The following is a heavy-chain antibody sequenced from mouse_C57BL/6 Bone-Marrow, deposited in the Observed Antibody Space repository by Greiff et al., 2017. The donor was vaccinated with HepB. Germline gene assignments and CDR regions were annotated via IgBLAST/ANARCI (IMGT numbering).Heavy chain of an antibody. D-gene: IGHD2-3*01. CDR1: GFTFSDFY. Sequence: EVQRVESGGGLVQSGRSLRLSCATSGFTFSDFYMEWVRQAPGKGLEWIAASRNKANDYTTEYSASVKGRFIVSRDTSQSILYLQMNALRAEDTAIYYCARDDGYYGAMDYWGQGTSVTVSS. CDR2: SRNKANDYTT. J-gene: IGHJ4*01. V-gene: IGHV7-1*01. CDR3: ARDDGYYGAMDY.